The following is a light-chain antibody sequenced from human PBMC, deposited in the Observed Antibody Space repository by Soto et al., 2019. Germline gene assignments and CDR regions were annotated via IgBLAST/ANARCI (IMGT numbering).Light chain of an antibody. Sequence: DIQMTQSPSSLSASVGDRVTITCRASQSISTYLHWYQQKAGKAPKLLISAASNLQSGIPSRFSASGSGTDFTLPLNSLQPEDFATYYCQQGYSTPWTFGQGTKVDIK. CDR1: QSISTY. CDR3: QQGYSTPWT. V-gene: IGKV1-39*01. J-gene: IGKJ1*01. CDR2: AAS.